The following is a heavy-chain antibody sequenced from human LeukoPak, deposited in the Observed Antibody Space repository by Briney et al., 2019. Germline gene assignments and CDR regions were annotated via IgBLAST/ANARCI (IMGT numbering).Heavy chain of an antibody. Sequence: SETLSLTCTVSGGSISSGDYYWSWIRQPPGKGLEWIGYIYYSGGTSYNPSLKSRVSISVDTSKNQFSLKLTSVTAADTAVYYCARVNYYFDYWGQGTLVTVSP. CDR3: ARVNYYFDY. CDR2: IYYSGGT. CDR1: GGSISSGDYY. J-gene: IGHJ4*02. V-gene: IGHV4-30-4*08. D-gene: IGHD5-24*01.